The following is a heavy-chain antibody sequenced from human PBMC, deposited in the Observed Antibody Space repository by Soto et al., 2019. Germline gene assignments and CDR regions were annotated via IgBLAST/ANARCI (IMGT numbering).Heavy chain of an antibody. D-gene: IGHD5-12*01. Sequence: QVQLVQSGGGVVQPGRSLTLSCAASGFSITSYAMHWVRQAPGKGLEWVADISFDGSNKFYADSVKGRFTISRDNSKNTLYLEVNSPRAEDTAVYYCARDSPVDIVATASFDYWGQGTLVTVSS. CDR1: GFSITSYA. J-gene: IGHJ4*02. CDR2: ISFDGSNK. CDR3: ARDSPVDIVATASFDY. V-gene: IGHV3-30-3*01.